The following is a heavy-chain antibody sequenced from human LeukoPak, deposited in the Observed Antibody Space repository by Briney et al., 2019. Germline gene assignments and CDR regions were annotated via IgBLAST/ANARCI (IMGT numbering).Heavy chain of an antibody. CDR3: ARGGPSGPYYYYYGMDV. J-gene: IGHJ6*02. CDR2: IYSGGST. CDR1: GFTVSSNY. V-gene: IGHV3-66*02. Sequence: GGSLGLSCAASGFTVSSNYMSWVRQAPGKGLEWVSVIYSGGSTYYADSVKGRFTISRDNSKNTLYLQMNSLRAEDTAVYYCARGGPSGPYYYYYGMDVWGQGTTVTVSS.